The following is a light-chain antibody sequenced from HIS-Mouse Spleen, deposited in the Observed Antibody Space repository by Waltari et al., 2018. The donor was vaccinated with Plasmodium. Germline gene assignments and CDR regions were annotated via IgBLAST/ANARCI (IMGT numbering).Light chain of an antibody. V-gene: IGKV3-15*01. Sequence: DIVMTQSPATLSVSPGERATLSCRASQSLSSNLAWYQQKPGQAPRLLIYGASNRATGIPARFSGSGSGTEFTLTISSLQSEDFAVYYCQQYNNWSFTFGPGTKVDIK. CDR3: QQYNNWSFT. J-gene: IGKJ3*01. CDR1: QSLSSN. CDR2: GAS.